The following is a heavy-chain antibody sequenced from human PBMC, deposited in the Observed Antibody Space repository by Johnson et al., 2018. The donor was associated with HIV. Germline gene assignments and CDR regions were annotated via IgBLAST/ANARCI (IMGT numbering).Heavy chain of an antibody. CDR3: VRRFYDSSAFDI. Sequence: VHLVESGGALVQPGGSLRLSCAASGFTVSSNSMTWVRQAPGKGLEWVSLIYSGGSTYYADSVKGRFTISRDNSKNTLFLQMNSPGAEDTAVYYCVRRFYDSSAFDIWGQGTMVTVSS. V-gene: IGHV3-66*02. J-gene: IGHJ3*02. CDR1: GFTVSSNS. D-gene: IGHD3-22*01. CDR2: IYSGGST.